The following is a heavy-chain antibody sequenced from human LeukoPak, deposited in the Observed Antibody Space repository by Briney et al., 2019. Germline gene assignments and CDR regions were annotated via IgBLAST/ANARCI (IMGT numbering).Heavy chain of an antibody. CDR2: ISYDGSHE. D-gene: IGHD6-19*01. CDR3: AKDLGPSGLGSGWPFDY. CDR1: GFTFSSYA. Sequence: PGGSLILSCAASGFTFSSYAVHWVRQAPGKGLEWVAVISYDGSHEYYADSVKGRFTISRDNSKNTLYLQMSSLRAEDTAVYYCAKDLGPSGLGSGWPFDYWGQGTLVTVSS. V-gene: IGHV3-30*18. J-gene: IGHJ4*02.